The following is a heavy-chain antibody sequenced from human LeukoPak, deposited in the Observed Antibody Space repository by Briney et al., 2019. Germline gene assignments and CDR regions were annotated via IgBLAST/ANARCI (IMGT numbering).Heavy chain of an antibody. Sequence: PGRSLRLSRAASGFTFSSYGMHWVRQAPGKGLEWVAVISYDGSNKYYADSVKGRFTISRDNSKNTLYLQMNSLRAEDTAVYYCAKEVTPYYWGQGTLVTVSS. CDR2: ISYDGSNK. CDR3: AKEVTPYY. D-gene: IGHD2-21*02. V-gene: IGHV3-30*18. J-gene: IGHJ4*02. CDR1: GFTFSSYG.